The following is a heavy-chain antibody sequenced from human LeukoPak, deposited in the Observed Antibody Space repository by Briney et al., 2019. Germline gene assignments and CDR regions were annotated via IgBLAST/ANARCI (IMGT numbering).Heavy chain of an antibody. Sequence: SETLSLTCAVSGASISGSDWWTWVRQPPGKGLEWIGEIYHSGSTNYNPSLKSRVTISVDKSKSHFSLKVTSVTAADTAVYYCARVVGNTNFDSWGQGALVTVSS. CDR2: IYHSGST. V-gene: IGHV4-4*02. CDR1: GASISGSDW. D-gene: IGHD2-21*01. CDR3: ARVVGNTNFDS. J-gene: IGHJ4*02.